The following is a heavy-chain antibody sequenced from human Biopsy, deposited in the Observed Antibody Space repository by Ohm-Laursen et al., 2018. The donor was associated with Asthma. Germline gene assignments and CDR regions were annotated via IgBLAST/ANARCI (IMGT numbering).Heavy chain of an antibody. J-gene: IGHJ4*02. Sequence: TLSLTCAVSGDSITSGGCCWNWIRQHPGKGLEWIGYIHHSGTSYFNPSLKSRVSFSRDTSKNQFSLRLSSVTAADTAMYYCARIPRRSGSYFVDHWGQGTLVTVSS. CDR3: ARIPRRSGSYFVDH. CDR1: GDSITSGGCC. CDR2: IHHSGTS. V-gene: IGHV4-31*11. D-gene: IGHD3-22*01.